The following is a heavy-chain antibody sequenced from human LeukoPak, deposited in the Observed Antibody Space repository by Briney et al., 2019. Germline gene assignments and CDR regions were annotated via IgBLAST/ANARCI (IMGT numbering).Heavy chain of an antibody. Sequence: GGSLRLSCAASGFTFSSYYMHWIRQAPGKGLEWVSYISSSGSTTYYADSVKGRFTISRDNAKNTLYLQMNSLRAEDTAVYYCARPNELVVPAAMYYYEFDDWGKGTMVTVSS. CDR2: ISSSGSTT. J-gene: IGHJ4*02. CDR1: GFTFSSYY. CDR3: ARPNELVVPAAMYYYEFDD. V-gene: IGHV3-11*04. D-gene: IGHD2-2*01.